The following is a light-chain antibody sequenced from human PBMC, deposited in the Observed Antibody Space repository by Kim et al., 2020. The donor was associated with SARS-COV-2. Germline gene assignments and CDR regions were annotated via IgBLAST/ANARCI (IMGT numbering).Light chain of an antibody. CDR1: TGAVTSGHY. Sequence: PGGTVTLTCGSSTGAVTSGHYPYWFQQKPGQAPRTLIHDTSNKHSWTPARFSGSLLGGKAALTLSGAQPEDEAEYYCLLSYSGARVFGGGTKLTVL. CDR2: DTS. J-gene: IGLJ3*02. V-gene: IGLV7-46*01. CDR3: LLSYSGARV.